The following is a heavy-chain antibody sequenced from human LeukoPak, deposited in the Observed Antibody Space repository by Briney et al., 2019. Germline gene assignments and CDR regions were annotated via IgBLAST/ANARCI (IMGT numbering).Heavy chain of an antibody. V-gene: IGHV3-43*01. CDR2: ISWDGGST. CDR3: AKDRYCTNGVCSDQTFDY. J-gene: IGHJ4*02. CDR1: GFTFDDYT. D-gene: IGHD2-8*01. Sequence: GGSLRLSCAASGFTFDDYTMHWVRQAPGKGLEWVSLISWDGGSTYYADSVKGRFTISRDNSKNSLYLQMNSLRTEDTALYYCAKDRYCTNGVCSDQTFDYWGQGTLVTVSS.